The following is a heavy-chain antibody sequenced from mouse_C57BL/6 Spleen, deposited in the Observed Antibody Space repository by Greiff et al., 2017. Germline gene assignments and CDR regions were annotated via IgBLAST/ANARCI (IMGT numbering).Heavy chain of an antibody. D-gene: IGHD1-1*01. V-gene: IGHV1-72*01. CDR1: GYTFTSYW. CDR2: IDPNSGGT. Sequence: QVQLKQPGAELVKPGASVKLSCKASGYTFTSYWMHWVKQRPGRGLEWIGRIDPNSGGTKYNEKFKSKATLTVDKPSSTAYMQLSSLTSEDSAVYYCARPTVAYYYAMDYWGQGTSVTVSS. J-gene: IGHJ4*01. CDR3: ARPTVAYYYAMDY.